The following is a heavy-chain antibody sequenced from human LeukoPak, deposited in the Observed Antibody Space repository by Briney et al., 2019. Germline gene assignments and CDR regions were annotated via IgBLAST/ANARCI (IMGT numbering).Heavy chain of an antibody. CDR2: TNTNTGNP. Sequence: GASVKVSCKASGYTFTGYYMHWVRQAPGQGLEWMGWTNTNTGNPTYAQGFTGRFVFSLDTSVSTAYLQISSLKAEDTAVYYCAREGYSSSGPWGQGTLVTVSS. CDR3: AREGYSSSGP. V-gene: IGHV7-4-1*02. CDR1: GYTFTGYY. J-gene: IGHJ5*02. D-gene: IGHD6-6*01.